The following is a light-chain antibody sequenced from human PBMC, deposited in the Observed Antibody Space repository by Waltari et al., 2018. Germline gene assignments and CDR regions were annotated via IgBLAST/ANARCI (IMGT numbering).Light chain of an antibody. Sequence: QSALTQPRSVSGSLGQSVTISCTGTSSDVGGYNYVSWYQQHPGKAPKLIIYDVSRRPSGVPDRFSVSKSGHTASLTISGLQAEDEADYYCCSYAGSYAFVVFSGGTNLTVL. CDR2: DVS. CDR1: SSDVGGYNY. V-gene: IGLV2-11*01. J-gene: IGLJ2*01. CDR3: CSYAGSYAFVV.